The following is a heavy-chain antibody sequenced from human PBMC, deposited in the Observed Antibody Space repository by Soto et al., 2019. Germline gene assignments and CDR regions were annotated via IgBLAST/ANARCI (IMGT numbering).Heavy chain of an antibody. Sequence: EVQLVESGGGLVQPGGSLRLSCTASGFTFSDSWMTWVRQAPGKGLEWVARIKPDESEKKYAYSVKGRFSISRDNAKNSMYLQMESLRGEATAVYYCVRGGSNYASWGQGTLVTVAS. D-gene: IGHD4-4*01. CDR3: VRGGSNYAS. J-gene: IGHJ5*02. CDR1: GFTFSDSW. V-gene: IGHV3-7*01. CDR2: IKPDESEK.